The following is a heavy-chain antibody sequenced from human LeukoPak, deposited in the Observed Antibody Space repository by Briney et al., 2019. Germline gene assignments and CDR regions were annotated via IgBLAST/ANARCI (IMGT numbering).Heavy chain of an antibody. V-gene: IGHV4-59*08. J-gene: IGHJ3*02. CDR2: IYYSGST. D-gene: IGHD5-18*01. Sequence: PSETLSLTCTVPGGSISSYYWSWIRQPPGKGLGWIGYIYYSGSTNYNPSLKSRVTISVDTSKNQFSLKLSSVTAADTAVYYCARHISFLYTAMVGAFDIWGQGTMVTVSS. CDR3: ARHISFLYTAMVGAFDI. CDR1: GGSISSYY.